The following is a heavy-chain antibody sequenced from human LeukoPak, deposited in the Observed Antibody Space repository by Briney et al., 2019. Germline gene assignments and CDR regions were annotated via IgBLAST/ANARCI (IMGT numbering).Heavy chain of an antibody. CDR2: ISGSGGST. CDR3: AKSSTTYSYGWGYFDY. CDR1: GFTFSSYG. J-gene: IGHJ4*02. V-gene: IGHV3-23*01. D-gene: IGHD5-18*01. Sequence: PGGSLRLSCAASGFTFSSYGMHWVRQAPGKGLEWVSAISGSGGSTYYADSVKGRFTISRDNSKNTLYLQMNSLRAEDTAVYYCAKSSTTYSYGWGYFDYWGQGTLVTVSS.